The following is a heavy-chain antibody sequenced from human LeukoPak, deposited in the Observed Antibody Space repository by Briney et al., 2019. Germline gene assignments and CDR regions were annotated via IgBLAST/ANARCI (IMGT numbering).Heavy chain of an antibody. CDR3: ARDTLKNYGIDP. CDR2: IYYSGST. J-gene: IGHJ5*02. CDR1: GGSISSYY. V-gene: IGHV4-59*01. Sequence: PSETLSLTCTVSGGSISSYYWSWIRQPPGKGLEWIGYIYYSGSTHYNPSLKSRVTISVDTSKNQFSLKLSSVTAADTAVYYCARDTLKNYGIDPWGQGTLVTVSS. D-gene: IGHD3-16*01.